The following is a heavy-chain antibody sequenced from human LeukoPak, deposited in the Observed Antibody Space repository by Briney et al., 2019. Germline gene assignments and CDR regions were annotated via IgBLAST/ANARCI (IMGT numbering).Heavy chain of an antibody. CDR2: ISGSGGST. D-gene: IGHD3-3*01. V-gene: IGHV3-23*01. Sequence: GGSLRLSCAASGFTFSSYAMSWVRQAPGKGLEWVSAISGSGGSTYYADSVKGRFTISRDNSKNTLYLQMNSLRAEDTAVYYCAKDPYDFWSRSGAFDIWGQGTMVTVSS. CDR1: GFTFSSYA. J-gene: IGHJ3*02. CDR3: AKDPYDFWSRSGAFDI.